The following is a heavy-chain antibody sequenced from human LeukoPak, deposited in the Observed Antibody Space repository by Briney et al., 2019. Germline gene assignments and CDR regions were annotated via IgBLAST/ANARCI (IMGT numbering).Heavy chain of an antibody. CDR2: ISYDGSNT. V-gene: IGHV3-30-3*01. CDR3: ARDCYDYVWGSAFDY. J-gene: IGHJ4*02. D-gene: IGHD3-16*01. Sequence: PGGSLRLSCAASGFTFSSYAMHWVRQAPGKGLEWVAVISYDGSNTYSADSVKGRFTISRDNSKNTLYLQMNSLRAEDTAVYYCARDCYDYVWGSAFDYWGQRTLVTVSS. CDR1: GFTFSSYA.